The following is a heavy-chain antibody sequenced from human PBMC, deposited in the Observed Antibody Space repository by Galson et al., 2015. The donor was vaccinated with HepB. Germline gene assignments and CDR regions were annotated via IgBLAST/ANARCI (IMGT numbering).Heavy chain of an antibody. CDR2: IYSGSRT. V-gene: IGHV3-66*02. J-gene: IGHJ4*02. D-gene: IGHD3-10*01. CDR1: GFTVRSNY. Sequence: SLRLSCAASGFTVRSNYMSWVRQAPGKGLEWVSVIYSGSRTYYADSVKGRFTISRDNSKNTLYLQMNSLRTEDTAVYYCARDRGLYGSGRYAVDYWGQGTLVTVSS. CDR3: ARDRGLYGSGRYAVDY.